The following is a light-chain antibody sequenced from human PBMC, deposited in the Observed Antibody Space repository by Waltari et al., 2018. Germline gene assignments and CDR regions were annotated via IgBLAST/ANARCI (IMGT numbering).Light chain of an antibody. J-gene: IGKJ3*01. V-gene: IGKV3-20*01. CDR3: QQYGSSPFT. Sequence: EIVLTQSPGTLSLSPGERATLPCRASQSVSSSYLAWYQQKPGQAPRLLIYGASSRATGIPDRFSGSGSGTDFTLTISRLEPEYFAVYYCQQYGSSPFTFGLGTKVDIK. CDR1: QSVSSSY. CDR2: GAS.